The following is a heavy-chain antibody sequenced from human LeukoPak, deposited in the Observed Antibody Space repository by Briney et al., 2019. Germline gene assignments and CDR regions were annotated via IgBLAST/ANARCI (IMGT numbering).Heavy chain of an antibody. CDR3: ARGRGEGRGIAMVRGVRAPSYNWFDP. V-gene: IGHV4-34*01. CDR1: GGSFSGYY. Sequence: SETLSLTCAVYGGSFSGYYWSWIRQPPGKGLEWIGSMYYSSGNTYYNPSLKSRVTISVDTSKNQFSLKLSSVTAADTAVYYCARGRGEGRGIAMVRGVRAPSYNWFDPWGHGTQVTVSS. D-gene: IGHD3-10*01. CDR2: MYYSSGNT. J-gene: IGHJ5*02.